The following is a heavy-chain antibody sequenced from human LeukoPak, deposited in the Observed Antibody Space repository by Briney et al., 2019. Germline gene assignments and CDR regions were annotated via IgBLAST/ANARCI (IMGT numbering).Heavy chain of an antibody. CDR3: ARIPVVGFPNTHDY. Sequence: SETLSLTCAVYGGSFSGYYWSWIRQPPGKGLEWIGEINHSGSTNYNPSLKSRVTISVDTSKNQFSLKLSSVTAADTAVYYCARIPVVGFPNTHDYWGQGTLVTVSS. CDR2: INHSGST. D-gene: IGHD2-21*01. CDR1: GGSFSGYY. V-gene: IGHV4-34*01. J-gene: IGHJ4*02.